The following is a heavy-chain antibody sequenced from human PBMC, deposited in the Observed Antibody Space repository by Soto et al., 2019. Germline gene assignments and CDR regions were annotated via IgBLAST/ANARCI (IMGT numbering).Heavy chain of an antibody. CDR3: ATDFSGWYGSSEYGF. CDR1: GFTFSSSG. D-gene: IGHD6-19*01. CDR2: ISYDGGNK. Sequence: QVQLVESGGGVVQPGRSLRLSCAASGFTFSSSGIQWVRQAPGKGLEWVAVISYDGGNKYYVDSVKGRFTISRDNSKNPLYLQMNSLRAEDTAVYYCATDFSGWYGSSEYGFWGQGTLVTVSS. V-gene: IGHV3-30*03. J-gene: IGHJ4*02.